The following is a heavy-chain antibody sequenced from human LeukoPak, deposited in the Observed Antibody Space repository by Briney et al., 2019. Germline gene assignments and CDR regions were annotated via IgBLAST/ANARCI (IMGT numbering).Heavy chain of an antibody. CDR1: GYTFTSYY. V-gene: IGHV1-2*02. CDR2: INPNSGGT. J-gene: IGHJ6*03. CDR3: ARDAITGGYDFWSGDYYYYYMDV. D-gene: IGHD3-3*01. Sequence: ASVKVSCKASGYTFTSYYMHWVRQAPGQGLEWMGWINPNSGGTNCAQKFQGRVTMTRDTSISTAYMELSRLRSDDTAVYYCARDAITGGYDFWSGDYYYYYMDVWGKGTTVTVSS.